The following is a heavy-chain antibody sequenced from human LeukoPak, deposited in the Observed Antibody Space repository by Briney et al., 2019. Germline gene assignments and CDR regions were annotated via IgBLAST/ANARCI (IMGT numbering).Heavy chain of an antibody. V-gene: IGHV3-30*02. CDR1: GFIFSTYG. Sequence: GGSRKLSWPASGFIFSTYGMYWFRQAPGKGLEWVAFIRHDGSIKNYADSVKGRSTISRDNSKNTLYLQMNSLRAEDTAVYYCAKDSLADIDYWGQGTLVTVSS. CDR3: AKDSLADIDY. CDR2: IRHDGSIK. D-gene: IGHD3-16*01. J-gene: IGHJ4*02.